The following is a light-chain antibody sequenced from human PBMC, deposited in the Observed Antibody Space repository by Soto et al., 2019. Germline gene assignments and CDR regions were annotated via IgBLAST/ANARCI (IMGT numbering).Light chain of an antibody. CDR2: GAF. J-gene: IGKJ4*01. Sequence: EIVMTQSPGTLSVSPGERATLSCRTSQSVSYNLAWYQQKPGQGPRLLIYGAFTRATGIPARFSGSGSGTEFTLTISSLQSEDFAVYYCQQYKKWPPLTFGGGIKVEIK. CDR3: QQYKKWPPLT. CDR1: QSVSYN. V-gene: IGKV3-15*01.